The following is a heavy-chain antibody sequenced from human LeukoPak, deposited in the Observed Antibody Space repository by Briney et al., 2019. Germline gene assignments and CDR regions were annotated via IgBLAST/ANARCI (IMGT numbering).Heavy chain of an antibody. J-gene: IGHJ6*02. V-gene: IGHV1-18*01. D-gene: IGHD2-2*02. CDR3: ARDQIVVVPAAIGSSYYYYGMDV. Sequence: ASVKVSCKASGYTFTSYGISWVRQAPGQGLEWMGWISAYNGNTNYAQRLQGRVTMTTDTSTSTAYMELRSLRSDDTAVYYCARDQIVVVPAAIGSSYYYYGMDVWGQGTTVTVSS. CDR1: GYTFTSYG. CDR2: ISAYNGNT.